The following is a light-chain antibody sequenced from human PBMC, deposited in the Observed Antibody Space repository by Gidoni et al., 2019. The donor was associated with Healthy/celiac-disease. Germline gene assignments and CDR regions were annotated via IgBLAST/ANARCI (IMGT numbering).Light chain of an antibody. CDR1: SLRSYY. Sequence: SSELTQDPAVSVALGQTVRRTCQGDSLRSYYASWYQQKPGQAPLLVIYGKNNRPSGIPDRFSGSSSGNTASLTITVAQAEDAADYYCNSRDSSGNQVFGTGTKVTVL. V-gene: IGLV3-19*01. CDR2: GKN. J-gene: IGLJ1*01. CDR3: NSRDSSGNQV.